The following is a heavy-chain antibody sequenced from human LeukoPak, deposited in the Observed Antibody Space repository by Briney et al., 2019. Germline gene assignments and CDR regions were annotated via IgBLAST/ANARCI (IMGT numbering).Heavy chain of an antibody. CDR2: IIPIFGTA. J-gene: IGHJ4*02. D-gene: IGHD4-17*01. Sequence: WASVKVSCKASGYTFTGYYMHWVRQAPGQGLEWMGGIIPIFGTANYAQKFQGRVTITADESTSTAYMELSSLRSEDTAVYYCAGDYGDYVFDYWGQGTLVTVSS. CDR3: AGDYGDYVFDY. CDR1: GYTFTGYY. V-gene: IGHV1-69*13.